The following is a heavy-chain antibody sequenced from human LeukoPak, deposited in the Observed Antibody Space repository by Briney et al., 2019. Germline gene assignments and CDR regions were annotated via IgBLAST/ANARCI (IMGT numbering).Heavy chain of an antibody. CDR3: AKMGSVGATILDY. V-gene: IGHV3-23*01. J-gene: IGHJ4*02. Sequence: GGSLRLSCAVSGFTFSKAWMSWVRQAPGKGLEWVSAISGSGGSTYYADSVKGRFTISRDNSKNTLYVQMNSLRAEDTAVYYCAKMGSVGATILDYWGQGTLVTVSS. D-gene: IGHD1-26*01. CDR1: GFTFSKAW. CDR2: ISGSGGST.